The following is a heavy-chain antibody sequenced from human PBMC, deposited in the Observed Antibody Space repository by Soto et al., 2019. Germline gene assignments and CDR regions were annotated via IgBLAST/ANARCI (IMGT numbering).Heavy chain of an antibody. Sequence: QVQLVQSGAAVKKPGASVTVSCKTSGYTFSNYGINWVRQAPGQGLEWMDWISGYNANTNYAQTVQGRVTMTTDTSTGTVYMELRSRKSDDTAIYYWSKSIRVGGWFDPNYYHGVDVWGEGTTVTVSS. CDR2: ISGYNANT. J-gene: IGHJ6*04. D-gene: IGHD6-19*01. CDR1: GYTFSNYG. CDR3: SKSIRVGGWFDPNYYHGVDV. V-gene: IGHV1-18*01.